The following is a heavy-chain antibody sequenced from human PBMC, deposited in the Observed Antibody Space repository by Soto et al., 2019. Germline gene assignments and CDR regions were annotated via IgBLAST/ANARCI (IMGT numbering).Heavy chain of an antibody. V-gene: IGHV1-3*01. J-gene: IGHJ6*04. CDR3: AISYRNYAQIDYYSYVMDV. Sequence: ASVKVSCKASGYTFTTYAISWVRQAPGQRLEWMGWINAGNGNTKYSQKFQGRVTITRDTSASTAYMELSSLRSEDTAVYYCAISYRNYAQIDYYSYVMDVGAKGPTATVSS. CDR1: GYTFTTYA. CDR2: INAGNGNT. D-gene: IGHD4-4*01.